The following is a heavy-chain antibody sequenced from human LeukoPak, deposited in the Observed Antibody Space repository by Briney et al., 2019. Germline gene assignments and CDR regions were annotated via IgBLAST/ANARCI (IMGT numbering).Heavy chain of an antibody. CDR1: GFTFSSYA. CDR3: ARSKYLPNWFDP. Sequence: PGGSLRLSCAASGFTFSSYAMSWVRQAPGKGLEWVSAISGSGGSTYYADSVKGRFTISRDNAKNSLYLQMNSLRAEDTAVYYCARSKYLPNWFDPWGQGTLVTVSS. V-gene: IGHV3-23*01. CDR2: ISGSGGST. D-gene: IGHD6-6*01. J-gene: IGHJ5*02.